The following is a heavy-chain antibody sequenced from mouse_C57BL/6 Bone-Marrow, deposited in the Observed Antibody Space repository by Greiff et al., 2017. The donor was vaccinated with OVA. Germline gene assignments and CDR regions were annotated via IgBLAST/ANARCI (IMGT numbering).Heavy chain of an antibody. V-gene: IGHV3-6*01. CDR1: GYSITSGYY. CDR2: ISYDGSN. CDR3: ARGGVEGD. J-gene: IGHJ2*01. D-gene: IGHD1-1*01. Sequence: EVQLVESGPGLVKPSQSLSLTCSVTGYSITSGYYWNWIRQFPGNKLEWMGYISYDGSNNYNPSLKNRISITRDTSKNQFFLKLNSVTTEDTATYYCARGGVEGDWGQGTTLTVSS.